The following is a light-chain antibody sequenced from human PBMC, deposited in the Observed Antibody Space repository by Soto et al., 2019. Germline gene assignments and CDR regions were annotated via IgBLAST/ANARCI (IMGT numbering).Light chain of an antibody. CDR3: QKYNSAPLT. Sequence: DIQLTQSRSPLSASVGDRVTITCRASQGISNYLAWYQQKPGKVPKLLLYDASTLQSGGPSRFSGSGSGTDFTLTISSLQPEDVSTYYCQKYNSAPLTFGPGTKVDIK. V-gene: IGKV1-27*01. J-gene: IGKJ3*01. CDR2: DAS. CDR1: QGISNY.